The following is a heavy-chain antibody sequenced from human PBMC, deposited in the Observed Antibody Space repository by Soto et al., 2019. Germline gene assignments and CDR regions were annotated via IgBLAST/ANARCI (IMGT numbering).Heavy chain of an antibody. CDR1: GFTFISYW. D-gene: IGHD3-9*01. J-gene: IGHJ4*02. V-gene: IGHV3-7*01. CDR3: ARGMELLRYFDWLLYSPY. Sequence: PGGSLRLSCAASGFTFISYWMSWVRQAPGKGLEWVANIKQDGSEKYYVDSVKGRFTISRDNAKNSLYLQMNSLRAEDTAVYYCARGMELLRYFDWLLYSPYWGQGTLVTVSS. CDR2: IKQDGSEK.